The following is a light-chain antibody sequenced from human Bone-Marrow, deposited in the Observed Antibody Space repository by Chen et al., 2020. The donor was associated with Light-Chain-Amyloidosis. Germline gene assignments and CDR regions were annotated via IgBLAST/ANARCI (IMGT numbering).Light chain of an antibody. CDR1: LTISGNY. V-gene: IGKV3-20*01. CDR2: GSS. Sequence: EIVLTQSPGTLSFSPGEGANLSCRASLTISGNYLTWYQQTLGQAPRRLIYGSSSRATGIPDRGTGSGSGADFTVSGNRLVPEDVAMYYCQHYGTTPLTFGGGTKVGSK. CDR3: QHYGTTPLT. J-gene: IGKJ4*01.